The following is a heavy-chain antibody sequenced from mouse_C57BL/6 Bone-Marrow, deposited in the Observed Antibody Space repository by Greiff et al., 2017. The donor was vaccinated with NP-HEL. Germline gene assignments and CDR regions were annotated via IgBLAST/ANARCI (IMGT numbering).Heavy chain of an antibody. Sequence: VQLQQPGPELVKPGSSVKLSCKASGYAFTSSWMHRVKQRPVQGLEWIGRIDPADGDTHYNQKFKDKVTLTVDKSSSTAYMQLSSLTSEDSAVYYCARMVLRSPYAMDYWGQGTSVTVSS. CDR2: IDPADGDT. CDR3: ARMVLRSPYAMDY. V-gene: IGHV1-52*01. D-gene: IGHD1-1*01. J-gene: IGHJ4*01. CDR1: GYAFTSSW.